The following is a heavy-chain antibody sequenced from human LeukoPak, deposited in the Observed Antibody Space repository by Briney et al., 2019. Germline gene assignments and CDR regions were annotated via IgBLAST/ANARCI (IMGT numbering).Heavy chain of an antibody. CDR1: GFTFSSYG. CDR3: AKGTGVATIKDGVDY. CDR2: IRYDGSNK. J-gene: IGHJ4*02. V-gene: IGHV3-30*02. D-gene: IGHD5-12*01. Sequence: PGGSLRLSCAASGFTFSSYGMHWVRQAPGRGLEWVAFIRYDGSNKYYADSVKGRFTISRDNSKNTLYLQMNSLRAEDTAVYYCAKGTGVATIKDGVDYWGQGTLVTVSS.